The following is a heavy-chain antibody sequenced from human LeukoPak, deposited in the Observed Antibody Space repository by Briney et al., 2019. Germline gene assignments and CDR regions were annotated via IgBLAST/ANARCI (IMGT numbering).Heavy chain of an antibody. D-gene: IGHD2-21*01. V-gene: IGHV3-66*01. Sequence: GGSLRLSCAASGFTFSNAWMSWVRQAPGKGLEWVSVIYSGGSTYYADSVKGRFTISRDNSKNTLYLQMNSLRAEDTAVYYCARGGGDTRGIDYWGQGTLVTVSS. CDR1: GFTFSNAW. CDR2: IYSGGST. J-gene: IGHJ4*02. CDR3: ARGGGDTRGIDY.